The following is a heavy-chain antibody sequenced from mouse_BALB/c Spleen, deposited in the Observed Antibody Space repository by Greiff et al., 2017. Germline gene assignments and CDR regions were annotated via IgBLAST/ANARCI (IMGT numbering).Heavy chain of an antibody. J-gene: IGHJ3*01. D-gene: IGHD1-1*01. CDR1: GYSFTSYW. CDR3: AREGLYGSSTWFAY. Sequence: QVQLQQSGPQLVRPGASVKISCKASGYSFTSYWMHWVKQRPGQGLEWIGMIDPSDSETRLNQKFKDKATLTVDKSSSTAYMQLSSPTSEDSAVYYCAREGLYGSSTWFAYWGQGTLVTVSA. CDR2: IDPSDSET. V-gene: IGHV1S127*01.